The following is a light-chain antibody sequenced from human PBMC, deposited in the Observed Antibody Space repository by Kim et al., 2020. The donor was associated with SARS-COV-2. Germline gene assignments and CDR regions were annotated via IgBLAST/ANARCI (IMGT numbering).Light chain of an antibody. CDR3: QQRSNWAPLT. J-gene: IGKJ4*01. CDR2: DAS. Sequence: EIVLTQSPATLSLSPGERATLSCSASQSVSSYLAWYQQKPGQAPRLLIYDASNRATGIPARFSGSGSGTDFTLTISSLEPEDFAVYYCQQRSNWAPLTFGGGTKVDIK. V-gene: IGKV3-11*01. CDR1: QSVSSY.